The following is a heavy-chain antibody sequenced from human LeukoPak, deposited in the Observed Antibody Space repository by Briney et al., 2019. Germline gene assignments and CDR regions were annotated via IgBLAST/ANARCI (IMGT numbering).Heavy chain of an antibody. J-gene: IGHJ4*02. CDR3: ASLPAAIRGNY. V-gene: IGHV3-74*01. D-gene: IGHD2-2*02. CDR2: INTDGRNT. CDR1: GFTFSSYA. Sequence: PGGSLRLSCAASGFTFSSYAMNWVRQARGKGLVWVSRINTDGRNTIYADSVKGRFTISRDNAKNTLYLQMNSLRAEDTAVYYCASLPAAIRGNYWGQGPLVTVSS.